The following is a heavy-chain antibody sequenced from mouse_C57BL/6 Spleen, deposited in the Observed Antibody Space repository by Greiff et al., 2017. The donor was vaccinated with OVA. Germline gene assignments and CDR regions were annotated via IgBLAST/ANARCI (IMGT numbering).Heavy chain of an antibody. J-gene: IGHJ3*01. D-gene: IGHD2-4*01. CDR1: GYTFTSYW. V-gene: IGHV1-64*01. CDR3: AREVLYDYPWFAY. Sequence: QVQLQQPGAELVKPGASVKLSCKASGYTFTSYWMHWVKQRPGQGLEWIGMIHPNSGSTNYNEKFKSKATLTVDKSSSTAYMQLSSLTSEDSAVYYCAREVLYDYPWFAYWGQGTLVTVSA. CDR2: IHPNSGST.